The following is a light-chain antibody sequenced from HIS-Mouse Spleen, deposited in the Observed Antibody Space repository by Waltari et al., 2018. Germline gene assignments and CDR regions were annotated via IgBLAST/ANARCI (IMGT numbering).Light chain of an antibody. J-gene: IGKJ4*01. CDR1: QSVSSSY. V-gene: IGKV3-20*01. CDR3: QQYGSSPPP. CDR2: GAS. Sequence: EIVLTQSPGPLSLPPGERATRSCRASQSVSSSYLAWYQQKPGQAPRLLIYGASSRATGIPDRFSGSGSGTDFTLTISRLEPEDFAVYYCQQYGSSPPPFGGGTKVEIK.